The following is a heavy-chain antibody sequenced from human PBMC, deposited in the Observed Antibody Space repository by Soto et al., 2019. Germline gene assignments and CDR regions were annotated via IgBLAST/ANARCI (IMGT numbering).Heavy chain of an antibody. D-gene: IGHD6-19*01. V-gene: IGHV1-3*01. J-gene: IGHJ4*02. CDR2: INAGNGNT. CDR1: GYTFTCYA. CDR3: ARDARRWLVRYYFDY. Sequence: QVQLVQSGAEVKKPGASVKVSCKASGYTFTCYAMHWVRQAPGQRLEWMGWINAGNGNTKYSQKFQGRVTITRDTSASTAYMELSSLRSEDTAVYYCARDARRWLVRYYFDYWGQGTLVTVSS.